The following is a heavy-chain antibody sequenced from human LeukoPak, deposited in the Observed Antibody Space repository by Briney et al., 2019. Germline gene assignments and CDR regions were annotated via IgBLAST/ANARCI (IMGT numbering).Heavy chain of an antibody. Sequence: GGSLRLSCTASGFTFSNFWMGWVRQAPEKGLEWVSAISGSGGSTYYADSVKGRFTISRDNSKNTLYLQMNSLRAEDTAVYYCAKEPFYVFLGVFDYGGQGPRVTVSS. D-gene: IGHD3-16*01. V-gene: IGHV3-23*01. J-gene: IGHJ4*02. CDR1: GFTFSNFW. CDR2: ISGSGGST. CDR3: AKEPFYVFLGVFDY.